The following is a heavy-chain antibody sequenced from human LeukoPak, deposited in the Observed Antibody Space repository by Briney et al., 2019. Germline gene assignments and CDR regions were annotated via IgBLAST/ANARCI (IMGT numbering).Heavy chain of an antibody. J-gene: IGHJ4*02. V-gene: IGHV4-59*12. Sequence: SETLSLTCTVSGGSISSYYWSWIRQPPGKGLEWIGYIYYSGSTNYNPSLKSRVTISVDTSKNQFSLKLSSVTAADTAVYYCARIVNSSSWYRDYWGQGTLVTVSS. D-gene: IGHD6-13*01. CDR1: GGSISSYY. CDR3: ARIVNSSSWYRDY. CDR2: IYYSGST.